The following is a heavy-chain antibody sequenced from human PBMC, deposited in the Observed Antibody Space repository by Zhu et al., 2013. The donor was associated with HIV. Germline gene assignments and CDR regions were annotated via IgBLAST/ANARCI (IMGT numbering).Heavy chain of an antibody. CDR1: GGSFSGYY. CDR3: ARGGRPSHPRERGYDFWSGYRYYFDY. Sequence: QVQLQQWGAGLLKPSETLSLTCAAYGGSFSGYYWSWIRQPPGKGLEWIGEINHSGSTNYNPSLKSRVTISVDTSKNQFSLKLSSVTAADTAVYYCARGGRPSHPRERGYDFWSGYRYYFDYWGQGTLVTVSS. CDR2: INHSGST. V-gene: IGHV4-34*01. D-gene: IGHD3-3*01. J-gene: IGHJ4*02.